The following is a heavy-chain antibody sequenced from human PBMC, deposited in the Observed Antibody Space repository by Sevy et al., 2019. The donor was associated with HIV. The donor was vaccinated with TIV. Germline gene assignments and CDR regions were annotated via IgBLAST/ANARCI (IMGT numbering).Heavy chain of an antibody. Sequence: GGSLRLSCAASGFTFDDYTMNWVRQAPGKGLEWVSGISWSSGNIAYADSVEGRFTISRDNAKNSLYLQMNSLRVEDTALYYCLKERRGSYSFDYWGQGTLVTVSS. CDR2: ISWSSGNI. V-gene: IGHV3-9*01. D-gene: IGHD1-26*01. J-gene: IGHJ4*02. CDR1: GFTFDDYT. CDR3: LKERRGSYSFDY.